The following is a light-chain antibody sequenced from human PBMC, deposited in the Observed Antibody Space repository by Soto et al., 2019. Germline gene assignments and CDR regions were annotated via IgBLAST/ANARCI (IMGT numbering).Light chain of an antibody. Sequence: EVVMTQSPATLSVSPGERVTLSCRASQSVGNSLGWYQQKPGQAPRLLIYAASTMATAITARFSGSGSGTAFTITISSLQSEDFAVYYCQQHDNLHPLTSGGGTKVAIK. CDR1: QSVGNS. CDR3: QQHDNLHPLT. CDR2: AAS. J-gene: IGKJ4*01. V-gene: IGKV3-15*01.